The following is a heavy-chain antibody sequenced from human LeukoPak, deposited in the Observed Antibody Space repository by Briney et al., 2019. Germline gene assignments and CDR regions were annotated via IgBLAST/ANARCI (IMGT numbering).Heavy chain of an antibody. Sequence: GGSLRLSCAASGFTFSSYSMNWVRQAPGKGLEWVSSISSSSSYIYYAGSVKGRFTISRDNAKNSLYLQMNSLRAEDTAVYYCASNPSGIAGGSDYWGQGTLVTVSS. CDR1: GFTFSSYS. CDR2: ISSSSSYI. V-gene: IGHV3-21*01. CDR3: ASNPSGIAGGSDY. J-gene: IGHJ4*02. D-gene: IGHD6-13*01.